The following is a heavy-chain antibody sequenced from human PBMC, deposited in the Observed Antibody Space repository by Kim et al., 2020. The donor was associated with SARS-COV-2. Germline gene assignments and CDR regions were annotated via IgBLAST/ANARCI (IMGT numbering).Heavy chain of an antibody. J-gene: IGHJ6*02. Sequence: GGSLRLSCAASGFTFSSYAMSWVRQAPGKGLEWVSAISGSGGSTYYADSVKGRFTISRDNSKNTLYLQMNSLRAEDTAVYYCAKDCGIRGGPSGRYYDILTGYLKYYYYYGMDVWGQGTTVTVSS. CDR1: GFTFSSYA. V-gene: IGHV3-23*01. D-gene: IGHD3-9*01. CDR2: ISGSGGST. CDR3: AKDCGIRGGPSGRYYDILTGYLKYYYYYGMDV.